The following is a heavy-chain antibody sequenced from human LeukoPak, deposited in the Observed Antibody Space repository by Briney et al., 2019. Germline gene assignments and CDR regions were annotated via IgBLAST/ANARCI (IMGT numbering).Heavy chain of an antibody. Sequence: GGSLRLSCVASGFTLKNYAMTWVRQAPGKGLEWVSTFSSGATYCADSVKGRFIISRDKSKNTVNLQMNSLRAEDSAVYYCAKDLNWAPPHYWGQGTLVTVSS. CDR1: GFTLKNYA. J-gene: IGHJ4*02. CDR2: FSSGAT. V-gene: IGHV3-23*01. D-gene: IGHD3-16*01. CDR3: AKDLNWAPPHY.